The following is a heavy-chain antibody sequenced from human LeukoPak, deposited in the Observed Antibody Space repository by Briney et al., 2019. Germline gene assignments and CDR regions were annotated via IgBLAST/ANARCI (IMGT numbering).Heavy chain of an antibody. D-gene: IGHD3-10*01. Sequence: PGGSLRLSCAASGFTFSSYAMSWVRQAPGQGLEWVSAISGSGGSTYYADSVKGRFTISRDNANNSLYLEMNSLRVEDTAIYYCARPDPFKSGWFGAFDIWGQGAMVTVAS. CDR3: ARPDPFKSGWFGAFDI. CDR2: ISGSGGST. J-gene: IGHJ3*02. CDR1: GFTFSSYA. V-gene: IGHV3-23*01.